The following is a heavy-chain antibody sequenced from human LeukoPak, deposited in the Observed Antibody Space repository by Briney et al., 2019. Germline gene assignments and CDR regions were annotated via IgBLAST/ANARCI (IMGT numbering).Heavy chain of an antibody. Sequence: GGSLRLSCAASGFTLSSYDMHWVRQATGKGLEWVSAIGTAGDTYYPGSVKGRFTISRENAKNSLYLQMNSLRAEDTAVYYCARVGSGWYAIDYWGQGTLVTVSS. J-gene: IGHJ4*02. D-gene: IGHD6-19*01. CDR2: IGTAGDT. CDR1: GFTLSSYD. CDR3: ARVGSGWYAIDY. V-gene: IGHV3-13*01.